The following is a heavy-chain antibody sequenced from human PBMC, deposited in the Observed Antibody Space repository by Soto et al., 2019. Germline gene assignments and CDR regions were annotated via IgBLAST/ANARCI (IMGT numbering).Heavy chain of an antibody. D-gene: IGHD4-4*01. CDR1: GYTFTSYG. Sequence: GAAVKVSCKASGYTFTSYGSSWVRQAPGQGLEWMGWISAYNGNTNSAQKLQGRVTMTTDTSTSTAYMELRSLRSDDTAVYYCAISDQDYSALGYYGMDVWGQGTTVTVSS. J-gene: IGHJ6*02. CDR2: ISAYNGNT. V-gene: IGHV1-18*04. CDR3: AISDQDYSALGYYGMDV.